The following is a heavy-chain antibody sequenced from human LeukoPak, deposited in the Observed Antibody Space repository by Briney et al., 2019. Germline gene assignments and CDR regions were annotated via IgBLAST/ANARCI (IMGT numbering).Heavy chain of an antibody. V-gene: IGHV1-2*02. CDR1: GYTFTGYY. J-gene: IGHJ4*02. CDR2: INPNSGGT. CDR3: ARVPGYSYGDNMLDY. Sequence: ASVKVSCTASGYTFTGYYMHWVRQAPGQGLEWTGWINPNSGGTNYAQKFQGRVTMTRDTSISTAYMELSRLRSDDTAVYYCARVPGYSYGDNMLDYWGQGTLVTVSS. D-gene: IGHD5-18*01.